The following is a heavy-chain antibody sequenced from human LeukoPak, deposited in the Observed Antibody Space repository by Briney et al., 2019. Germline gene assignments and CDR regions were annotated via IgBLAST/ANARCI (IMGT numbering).Heavy chain of an antibody. D-gene: IGHD4-17*01. CDR3: ATDYGDYFDY. CDR2: IYTSDST. J-gene: IGHJ4*02. Sequence: SETLSLTCTVSGFSISSSTYYWSWIRQPAGKGLEWIGRIYTSDSTNYNPSLKSRVTISVDTSKNQFTLKLNSVTAADTAVYYCATDYGDYFDYWGQGTLVTVSS. CDR1: GFSISSSTYY. V-gene: IGHV4-61*02.